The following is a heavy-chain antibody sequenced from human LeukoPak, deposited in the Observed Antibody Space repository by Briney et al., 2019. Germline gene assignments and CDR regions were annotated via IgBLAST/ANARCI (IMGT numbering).Heavy chain of an antibody. CDR2: FYNTGNT. CDR3: ARSLGKGYYFDS. V-gene: IGHV4-4*07. J-gene: IGHJ4*02. CDR1: GDSISSYH. Sequence: PETLSLTCTVSGDSISSYHWSWIRLPAWKGLEWIGHFYNTGNTNYNPSLKSRVTMSVDTSKNQFSLKPSSVTAADTAVYYCARSLGKGYYFDSWGQGTLGSVSS. D-gene: IGHD4-23*01.